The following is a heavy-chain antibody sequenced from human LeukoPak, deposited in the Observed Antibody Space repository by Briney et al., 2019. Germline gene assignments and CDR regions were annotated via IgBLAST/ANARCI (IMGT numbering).Heavy chain of an antibody. CDR2: IYHSGST. V-gene: IGHV4-38-2*02. D-gene: IGHD6-13*01. CDR3: AQGAAAGSAYYFDY. Sequence: SETLSLTCTVSGYSISSGYYWGWIRPPPGKGLEWIGSIYHSGSTYYNPSLKSRVTISVDTSKNQFSLKLSSMTAADTAVYYCAQGAAAGSAYYFDYWGQGTLVTVSS. CDR1: GYSISSGYY. J-gene: IGHJ4*02.